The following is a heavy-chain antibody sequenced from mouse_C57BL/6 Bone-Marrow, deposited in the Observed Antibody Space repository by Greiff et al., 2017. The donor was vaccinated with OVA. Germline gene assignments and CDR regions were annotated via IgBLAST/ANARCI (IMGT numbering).Heavy chain of an antibody. D-gene: IGHD2-10*01. V-gene: IGHV5-17*01. CDR2: ISSGSSTI. J-gene: IGHJ3*01. Sequence: EVKLVESGGGLVKPGGSLKLSCAASGFTFSDYGMHWVRQAPEKGLEWVAYISSGSSTIYYADTVKGRFTISRDNAKNTLFLQMTRLRSEDTAMYYCATYPFAYWGQGTLVTVSA. CDR1: GFTFSDYG. CDR3: ATYPFAY.